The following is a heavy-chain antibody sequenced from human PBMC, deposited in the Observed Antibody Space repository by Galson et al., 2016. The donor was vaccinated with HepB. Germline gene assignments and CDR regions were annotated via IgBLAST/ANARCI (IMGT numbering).Heavy chain of an antibody. CDR3: VTFEGSGGYFVDH. Sequence: PLSLTCAVYGGSFSAYYWHWIRQPPGKGLEWIGEINHIGSIHYNPSLNSRVTISLDTSKRQSSLSLSPVTAADTAVYYCVTFEGSGGYFVDHWGQGTMVTVSS. J-gene: IGHJ4*02. CDR1: GGSFSAYY. CDR2: INHIGSI. D-gene: IGHD3-10*01. V-gene: IGHV4-34*01.